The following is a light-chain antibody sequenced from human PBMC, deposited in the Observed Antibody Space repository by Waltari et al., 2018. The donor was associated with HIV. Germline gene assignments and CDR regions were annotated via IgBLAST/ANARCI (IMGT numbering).Light chain of an antibody. CDR2: EVT. V-gene: IGLV2-18*02. CDR1: SSDIGAYNR. J-gene: IGLJ3*02. Sequence: QSALTQPPSVSGSLGQSVTISCTGTSSDIGAYNRVSWYHQSPGPAPKLRLYEVTHRPSGVPVRFSGSKSGNTASLTISGLQADDEADYYCSSYTTSSTWVFGGGTKLTVL. CDR3: SSYTTSSTWV.